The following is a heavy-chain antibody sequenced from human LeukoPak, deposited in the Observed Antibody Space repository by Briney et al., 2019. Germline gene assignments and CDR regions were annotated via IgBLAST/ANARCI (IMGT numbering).Heavy chain of an antibody. Sequence: SETLSLTCAVYGGSFSGYYWSWIRQPPGKGLEWIGEINHSGSTNYNPSLKSRVTISVDTSKNQFSLKLSSVTAADTAVYYCASMLGVAAAGTGHYYYGMDVWGRGTTVTVSS. CDR1: GGSFSGYY. D-gene: IGHD6-13*01. CDR3: ASMLGVAAAGTGHYYYGMDV. V-gene: IGHV4-34*01. CDR2: INHSGST. J-gene: IGHJ6*02.